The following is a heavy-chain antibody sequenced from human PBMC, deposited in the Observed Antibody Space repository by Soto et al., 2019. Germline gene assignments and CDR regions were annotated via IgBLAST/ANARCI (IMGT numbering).Heavy chain of an antibody. D-gene: IGHD6-13*01. CDR3: AKDEGAAVESPGD. J-gene: IGHJ4*02. CDR1: GLNFDAFT. Sequence: GGSLTLSCGASGLNFDAFTVHWVRLLSGKGLQWVSYINWDGRITMYADSVKGRFTISRDNTNSHLYLQMNSLGSDDTALYYCAKDEGAAVESPGDWGQGTLVTVSS. CDR2: INWDGRIT. V-gene: IGHV3-43*01.